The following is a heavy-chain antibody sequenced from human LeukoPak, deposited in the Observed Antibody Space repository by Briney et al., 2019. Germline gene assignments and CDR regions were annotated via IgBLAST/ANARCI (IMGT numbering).Heavy chain of an antibody. CDR1: GFTVSSNY. CDR2: IYSGGST. D-gene: IGHD2-2*01. CDR3: ARGDQLLLFDY. J-gene: IGHJ4*02. V-gene: IGHV3-53*01. Sequence: GGSLRLSCAASGFTVSSNYMSWVRQAPGKGLEWVSVIYSGGSTYYADSVKGRFTIARDNSKNTLYLQMNSLRAEDTAVYYCARGDQLLLFDYWGQGTLVTVSS.